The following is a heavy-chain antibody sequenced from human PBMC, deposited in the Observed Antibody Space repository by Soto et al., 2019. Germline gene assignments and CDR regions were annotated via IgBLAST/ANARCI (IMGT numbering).Heavy chain of an antibody. J-gene: IGHJ3*02. D-gene: IGHD3-3*01. CDR2: ISWNSGNT. Sequence: GGSLRLSXAASGFTFDDYAMHWVRQAPGKGLEWVSGISWNSGNTYYADSVKGRFTISRDNSKNMLYLQMNSLRVEDTAVYYCAREVRVRGFAFDIWGQGTMVTVSS. CDR1: GFTFDDYA. V-gene: IGHV3-9*01. CDR3: AREVRVRGFAFDI.